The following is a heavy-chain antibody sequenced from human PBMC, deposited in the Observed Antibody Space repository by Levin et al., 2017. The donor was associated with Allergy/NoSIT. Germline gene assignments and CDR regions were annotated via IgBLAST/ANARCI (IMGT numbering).Heavy chain of an antibody. J-gene: IGHJ6*02. CDR1: GFNFRDYY. CDR2: IGPSSNPI. CDR3: ERDQTHDMCYGMDL. Sequence: GGSLRLSCIASGFNFRDYYMSWIRQTPGKGLEWISYIGPSSNPIYYADSVKGRFTISRDNAKNSLYLHMDSLAAEDTAVYYCERDQTHDMCYGMDLWGQGTTVTVSS. V-gene: IGHV3-11*01.